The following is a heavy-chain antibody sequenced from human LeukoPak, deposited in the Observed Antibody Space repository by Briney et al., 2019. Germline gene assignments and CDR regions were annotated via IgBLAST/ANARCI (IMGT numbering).Heavy chain of an antibody. D-gene: IGHD6-13*01. Sequence: PGGSLRLSCAASGFTFSSYGMQWVRQAPGKGREWVAVMSYDGSNKYYADSVRGRFTISRDNSKNTLYLQMNSLRGEDTAVYYCAKSGKRHSSSWYYFDSWGQGTLVTVSA. CDR3: AKSGKRHSSSWYYFDS. J-gene: IGHJ4*02. V-gene: IGHV3-30*18. CDR2: MSYDGSNK. CDR1: GFTFSSYG.